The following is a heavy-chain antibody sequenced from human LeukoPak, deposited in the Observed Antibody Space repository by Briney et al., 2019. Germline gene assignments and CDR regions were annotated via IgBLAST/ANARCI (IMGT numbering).Heavy chain of an antibody. Sequence: SVKVSCKASGGTFSSYAISWVRQAPGQGLEWMGGIIPIFGTVNYAQKFQGRVTITADESTSTAYMELSSLRSEDTAVYYCARGATGTADLFDYWGQGTLVTVSS. J-gene: IGHJ4*02. D-gene: IGHD1-1*01. CDR3: ARGATGTADLFDY. V-gene: IGHV1-69*01. CDR1: GGTFSSYA. CDR2: IIPIFGTV.